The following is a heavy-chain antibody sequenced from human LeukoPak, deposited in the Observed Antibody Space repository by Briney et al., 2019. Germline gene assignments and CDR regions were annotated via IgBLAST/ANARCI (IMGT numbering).Heavy chain of an antibody. J-gene: IGHJ4*02. CDR1: GFTFSSYS. V-gene: IGHV3-23*01. Sequence: PGGSLRLSCAASGFTFSSYSMIWVRQVPGKGLEWVSAISGSGDSTYYADSVKGRFTISRDNSENTLYLQMNSLRAEDTAVYYCAKPGGNYHYYFDYWGQGTLVTVSS. CDR2: ISGSGDST. CDR3: AKPGGNYHYYFDY. D-gene: IGHD1-26*01.